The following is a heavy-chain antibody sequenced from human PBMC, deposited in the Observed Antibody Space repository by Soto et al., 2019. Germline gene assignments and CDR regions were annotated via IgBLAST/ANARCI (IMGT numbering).Heavy chain of an antibody. Sequence: SETLSLTCAVYGGSFSGYYWSWIRQPPGKGLEWIGEINHSGSTNYNPSLKSRVTISVDTSKNQFSLKLSSVTAADTAVYYCARKAAEDRILRRRPYYFDYWGQGTLVTVSS. J-gene: IGHJ4*02. CDR1: GGSFSGYY. V-gene: IGHV4-34*01. CDR3: ARKAAEDRILRRRPYYFDY. D-gene: IGHD3-3*01. CDR2: INHSGST.